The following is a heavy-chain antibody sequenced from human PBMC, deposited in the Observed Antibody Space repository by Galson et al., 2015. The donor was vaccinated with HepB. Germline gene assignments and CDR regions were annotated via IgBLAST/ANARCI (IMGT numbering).Heavy chain of an antibody. CDR2: IDWDDDK. CDR1: GFSLSTSGMR. J-gene: IGHJ3*02. Sequence: PALVKPTQTLTLTCTFSGFSLSTSGMRVSWIRQPPGKALEWLARIDWDDDKFYSTSLKTRLTISKDTSKNQVVLTMTNMDPADTATYYCARMGYCSGGSCTDAFDIWGQGTMVTVSS. D-gene: IGHD2-15*01. V-gene: IGHV2-70*04. CDR3: ARMGYCSGGSCTDAFDI.